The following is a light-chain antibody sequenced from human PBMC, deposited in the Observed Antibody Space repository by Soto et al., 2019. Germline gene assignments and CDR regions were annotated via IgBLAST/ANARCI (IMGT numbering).Light chain of an antibody. J-gene: IGKJ1*01. CDR1: QGVSSSY. CDR3: QQYGSSPQT. Sequence: EIVLTQSPGTLSLYPGERATLSCRASQGVSSSYLGWYQQKPGQAPRLLIPDASSRATGIPDRFSGTGSGTDFTLTPSRLEPEGFAVPSCQQYGSSPQTCRQGTKVYIK. CDR2: DAS. V-gene: IGKV3-20*01.